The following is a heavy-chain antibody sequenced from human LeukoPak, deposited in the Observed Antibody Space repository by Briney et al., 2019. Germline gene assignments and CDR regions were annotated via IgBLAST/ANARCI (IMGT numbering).Heavy chain of an antibody. J-gene: IGHJ6*03. CDR3: ARLSAYYYGSYFYYYMDV. CDR2: ISGSGDSA. D-gene: IGHD3-10*01. V-gene: IGHV3-23*01. Sequence: GGSLRLSCAASGFTFSNYAMRWVRQARGKGLEWVSGISGSGDSAYYADSVKGRFTISRDNAKNSLYLQMNSLRAEDTALYYCARLSAYYYGSYFYYYMDVWGKGTTVTVSS. CDR1: GFTFSNYA.